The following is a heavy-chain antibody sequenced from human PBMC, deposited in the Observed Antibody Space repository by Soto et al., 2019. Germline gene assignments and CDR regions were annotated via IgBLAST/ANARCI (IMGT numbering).Heavy chain of an antibody. J-gene: IGHJ5*02. CDR2: INMDGTKT. Sequence: GGSLRLSCVASEFTFSKYWMHWVRQAPGKGLAWVSRINMDGTKTAYADSVKGRFTVSRDNANNTLYLQMNSLGVEDTAVYYCARDYYYDSRSSSVNWFDPWGQGTLVTVSS. D-gene: IGHD3-22*01. V-gene: IGHV3-74*01. CDR3: ARDYYYDSRSSSVNWFDP. CDR1: EFTFSKYW.